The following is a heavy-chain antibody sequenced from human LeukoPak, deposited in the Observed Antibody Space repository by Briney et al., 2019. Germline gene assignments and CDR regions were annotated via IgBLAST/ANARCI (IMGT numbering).Heavy chain of an antibody. D-gene: IGHD3-10*01. Sequence: PSETLSLTCTVSGASISSGSYYWGWIRQPPGKGLEWIGTIYYSGRTYYNPSLKSRLTISVDTSRNQFSLRLSSVTAADTAVYYCIRENPQQGSEDYWGQGTLVTVSS. CDR2: IYYSGRT. J-gene: IGHJ4*02. V-gene: IGHV4-39*07. CDR3: IRENPQQGSEDY. CDR1: GASISSGSYY.